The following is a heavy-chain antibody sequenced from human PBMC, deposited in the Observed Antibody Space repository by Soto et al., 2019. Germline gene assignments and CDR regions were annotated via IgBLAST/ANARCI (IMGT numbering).Heavy chain of an antibody. V-gene: IGHV1-18*01. CDR1: GYRFTSYG. J-gene: IGHJ6*02. CDR2: ISAYDDNT. Sequence: QAQLVQSGPEVKKPGASVKVSCKASGYRFTSYGISWVRQAPGQGLEWLGWISAYDDNTKYAQTLQGRVSMSTDTSTNKDYMEVWSLRSDDTAMYYCARGGYYDSSGSRNYHYYGMNVWGQGTTVTVSS. CDR3: ARGGYYDSSGSRNYHYYGMNV. D-gene: IGHD3-22*01.